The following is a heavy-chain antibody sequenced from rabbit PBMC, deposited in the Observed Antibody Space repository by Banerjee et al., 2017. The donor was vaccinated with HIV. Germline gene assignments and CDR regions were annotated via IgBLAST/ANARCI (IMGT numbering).Heavy chain of an antibody. V-gene: IGHV1S40*01. J-gene: IGHJ3*01. Sequence: QSLEESGGDLVKPGASLTLTCKASGFTFSIYWICWVRQAPGKGLEWIACINTISGDTVYATWAKGRFTISKTSSTTVTLQMTSLTAADTATYFCARDLAGVTGWNFGLRGQGTLVTVS. CDR3: ARDLAGVTGWNFGL. D-gene: IGHD4-1*01. CDR1: GFTFSIYW. CDR2: INTISGDT.